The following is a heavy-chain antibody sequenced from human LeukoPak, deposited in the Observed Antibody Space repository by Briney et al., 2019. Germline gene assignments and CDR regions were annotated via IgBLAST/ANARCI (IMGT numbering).Heavy chain of an antibody. Sequence: SETLSLTCAVYGGSFSGYYWSWIRQPPGKGLEWIGEINHSGSTNYNPSLKSRVTISVDTSKNQFSLKLSSVTAADTAVYYCARLYSGRLRGNFYYYYYMDVWGKGTMVTVSS. CDR2: INHSGST. J-gene: IGHJ6*03. CDR3: ARLYSGRLRGNFYYYYYMDV. D-gene: IGHD6-13*01. V-gene: IGHV4-34*01. CDR1: GGSFSGYY.